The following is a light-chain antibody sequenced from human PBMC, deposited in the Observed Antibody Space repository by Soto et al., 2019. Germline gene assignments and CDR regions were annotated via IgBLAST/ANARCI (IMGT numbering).Light chain of an antibody. J-gene: IGLJ2*01. V-gene: IGLV1-44*01. Sequence: QSVLTQPSSASGTPGQSVNISCSGTSSNIGSHTVNWYQQIPGKAPQLFIFRTNERPSGVPDRFSGSKSVTSASLAISGLHSDDEADYYCAAWDDRLNAGVVGGGTK. CDR1: SSNIGSHT. CDR2: RTN. CDR3: AAWDDRLNAGV.